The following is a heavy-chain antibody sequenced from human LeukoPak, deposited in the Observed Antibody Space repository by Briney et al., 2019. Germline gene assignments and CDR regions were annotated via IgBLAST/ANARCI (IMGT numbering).Heavy chain of an antibody. Sequence: PSETLSLTCTVSGGSISSSSYYWGSIRQPPGKGLEWIGSIYYSGSTYYNPSLKSRVTISVDTSKNQFSLKLSSVTAADTAVHYCARQNVLLWFGEGWGQGTLVTVSS. V-gene: IGHV4-39*01. CDR1: GGSISSSSYY. D-gene: IGHD3-10*01. J-gene: IGHJ4*02. CDR3: ARQNVLLWFGEG. CDR2: IYYSGST.